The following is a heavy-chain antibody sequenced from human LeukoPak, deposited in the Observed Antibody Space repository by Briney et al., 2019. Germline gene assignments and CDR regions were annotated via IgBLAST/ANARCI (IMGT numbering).Heavy chain of an antibody. CDR1: GGSISSSSYY. V-gene: IGHV4-39*02. J-gene: IGHJ4*02. CDR3: AGLELDWPFDY. Sequence: SETLSLTCTVSGGSISSSSYYWGWIRQPPGKGLDWLGCIYYSGSTYSNPSLKSRVTISVDTSMIHFTLKPTTVTATATALCTCAGLELDWPFDYWGQGTLVTVSS. CDR2: IYYSGST. D-gene: IGHD1-26*01.